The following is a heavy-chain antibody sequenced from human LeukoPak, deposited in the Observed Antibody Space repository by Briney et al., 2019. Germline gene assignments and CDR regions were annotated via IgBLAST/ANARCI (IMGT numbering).Heavy chain of an antibody. V-gene: IGHV3-23*01. CDR1: GLTFSSYA. J-gene: IGHJ4*02. CDR3: AKHGEAYGDSKTDY. D-gene: IGHD4-17*01. Sequence: PGGSLRLSCAASGLTFSSYAMSWVRQAPGVGLEWVSAISNSGGSTYYADSVKGRFTISRDNSKNTLYLQMNGLRAEDTALYYCAKHGEAYGDSKTDYWGQGTLVTVSS. CDR2: ISNSGGST.